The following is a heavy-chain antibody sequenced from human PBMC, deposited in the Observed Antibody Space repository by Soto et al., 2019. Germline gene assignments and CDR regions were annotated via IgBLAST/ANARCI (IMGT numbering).Heavy chain of an antibody. Sequence: EVQLVESGGGLVQPGGSLRLSCAVSGFTFGHYWMHWVRQAPGKGLMWVSRINVDGRITSYADSVEGRFTISRDNAKNTVSLEMNSLRAEDTAVYYCARDFTTAETPGDDFDYWGQGALVTVSS. D-gene: IGHD4-17*01. CDR3: ARDFTTAETPGDDFDY. CDR2: INVDGRIT. V-gene: IGHV3-74*01. J-gene: IGHJ4*02. CDR1: GFTFGHYW.